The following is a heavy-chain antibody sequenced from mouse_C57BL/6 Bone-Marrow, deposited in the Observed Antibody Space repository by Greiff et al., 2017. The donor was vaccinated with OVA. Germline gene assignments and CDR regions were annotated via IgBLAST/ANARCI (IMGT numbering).Heavy chain of an antibody. D-gene: IGHD2-4*01. CDR1: GYSFTSGYY. CDR2: ISYDGSN. Sequence: EVQLVESGPGLVKPSQSLSLTCSVTGYSFTSGYYWNWIRQSPGNKLEWMGYISYDGSNNYNPSLKNRISITRDTSKNQFFLKLNSVTTEDTATYYCAREGYDYDGDYYFDAWGQGTTLTVSS. V-gene: IGHV3-6*01. J-gene: IGHJ2*01. CDR3: AREGYDYDGDYYFDA.